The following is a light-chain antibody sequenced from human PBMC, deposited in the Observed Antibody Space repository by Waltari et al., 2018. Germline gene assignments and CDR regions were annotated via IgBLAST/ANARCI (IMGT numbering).Light chain of an antibody. CDR3: CAHAGSGIWV. V-gene: IGLV2-23*01. Sequence: QSALTQPASVSGSPGQSITLACTRTSSVVGCYHLFSWYQQHPGKVPKLIIYEHTKRPSGVSVRFSGSKSGNTASLTISVLQAEDEADYHCCAHAGSGIWVFGGGTKLTVL. J-gene: IGLJ3*02. CDR1: SSVVGCYHL. CDR2: EHT.